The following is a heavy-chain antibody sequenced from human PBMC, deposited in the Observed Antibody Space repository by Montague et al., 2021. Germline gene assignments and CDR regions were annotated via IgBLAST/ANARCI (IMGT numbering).Heavy chain of an antibody. CDR1: GGSISRSIYY. J-gene: IGHJ5*02. V-gene: IGHV4-39*01. D-gene: IGHD2-8*01. CDR3: TRPGRYCTNDTCYFWFAP. Sequence: SETLSLTCTVSGGSISRSIYYWGWIRQPPGKGLEWIGSIDSGGSTYYNPSLKSRVTISADTSKNQFSLKLSSVTAADTAVYYCTRPGRYCTNDTCYFWFAPWGKGILVTVSS. CDR2: IDSGGST.